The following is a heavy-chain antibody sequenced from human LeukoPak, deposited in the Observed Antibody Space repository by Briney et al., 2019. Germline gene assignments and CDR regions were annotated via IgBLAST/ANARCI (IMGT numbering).Heavy chain of an antibody. D-gene: IGHD6-19*01. Sequence: GESLKISCKGSGYSFTSYWIGWVRQMPGKGLEWMGIIYPGDSDTRYSPSFQGQVTISADKSISTAYLQWSSLEASDTAMYYCARGTVAAGFWFDPWGQGTLVTVSS. CDR3: ARGTVAAGFWFDP. CDR2: IYPGDSDT. V-gene: IGHV5-51*01. CDR1: GYSFTSYW. J-gene: IGHJ5*02.